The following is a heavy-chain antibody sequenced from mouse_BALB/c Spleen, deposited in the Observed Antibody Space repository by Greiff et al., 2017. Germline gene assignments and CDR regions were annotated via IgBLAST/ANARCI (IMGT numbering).Heavy chain of an antibody. CDR3: ARHEGRWAWFAY. J-gene: IGHJ3*01. Sequence: DVKLVESRGGLVQPGGSLKLSCAASGFTFSSYTMSWVRQTPEKRLEWVAYISNGGGSTYYPDTVKGRFTISRDNAKNTLYLQMSSLKSEDTAMYYCARHEGRWAWFAYWGQGTLVTVSA. CDR2: ISNGGGST. D-gene: IGHD1-1*02. V-gene: IGHV5-12-2*01. CDR1: GFTFSSYT.